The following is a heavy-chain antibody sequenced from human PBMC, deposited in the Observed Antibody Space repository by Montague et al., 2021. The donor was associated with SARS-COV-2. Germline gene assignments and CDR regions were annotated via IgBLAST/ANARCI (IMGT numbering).Heavy chain of an antibody. V-gene: IGHV4-39*01. CDR2: IHHSGTT. Sequence: ETLSLTRTVSGGSVSGTSYYWAWIRQPPGKGLEWIVNIHHSGTTFYNLSLKSRVTISVDTSKNEVSLKLNSVTAADTAVYYCARQGGPAGKHWFDPWGQGTLVTVSS. D-gene: IGHD2-2*01. J-gene: IGHJ5*02. CDR3: ARQGGPAGKHWFDP. CDR1: GGSVSGTSYY.